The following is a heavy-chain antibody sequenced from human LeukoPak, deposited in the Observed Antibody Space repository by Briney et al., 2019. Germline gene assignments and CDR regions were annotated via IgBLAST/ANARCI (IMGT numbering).Heavy chain of an antibody. V-gene: IGHV3-48*04. CDR2: ISLGSSII. J-gene: IGHJ4*02. CDR3: ARLRKSGQWLNSFDY. Sequence: PGGSLRLSCAASGFTFSNYWINWVRQAPGKGLECISYISLGSSIIYYADSVKGRFTISRDNAKNSLYLQMNSLRAEDTAVYYCARLRKSGQWLNSFDYWGQGTLVTVSS. D-gene: IGHD6-19*01. CDR1: GFTFSNYW.